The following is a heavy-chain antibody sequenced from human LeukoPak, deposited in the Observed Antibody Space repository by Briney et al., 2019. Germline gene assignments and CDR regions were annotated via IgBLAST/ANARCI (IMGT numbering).Heavy chain of an antibody. Sequence: GGSLRLSCAASGFTFSSYAMSWVRQAPGKGLEWVSAISGSGGSTYYADSVKGRFTISRDNSKNTLYLQMNSLRAEDTAVYYCARDWGSYFFLETPGPLDYWGQGTLVTVSS. CDR3: ARDWGSYFFLETPGPLDY. CDR1: GFTFSSYA. CDR2: ISGSGGST. V-gene: IGHV3-23*01. J-gene: IGHJ4*02. D-gene: IGHD1-26*01.